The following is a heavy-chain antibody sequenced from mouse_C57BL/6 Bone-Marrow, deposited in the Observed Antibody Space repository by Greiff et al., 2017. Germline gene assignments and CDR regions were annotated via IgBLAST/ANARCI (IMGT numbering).Heavy chain of an antibody. CDR2: IYPRSGNT. Sequence: QVQLQQSGAELARPGASVTLSCKASGYTFTSYGISWVKQRTGQGLEWIGEIYPRSGNTYYNEKFKGKATLTADKSYSTAYMGLRSLTSEDSAVYFSAPEEVSFAYWGQGTLVTVSA. CDR1: GYTFTSYG. CDR3: APEEVSFAY. D-gene: IGHD1-3*01. V-gene: IGHV1-81*01. J-gene: IGHJ3*01.